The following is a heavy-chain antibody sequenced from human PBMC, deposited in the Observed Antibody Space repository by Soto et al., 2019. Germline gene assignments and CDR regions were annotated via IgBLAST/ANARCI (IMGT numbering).Heavy chain of an antibody. Sequence: PACCLGLSCAASGFTFSSYAMTLARQAPGKGLEWVSLIGESGTPTYYADSVKGRFTISRDNSGNTLFLEMYSLRAEDTAVYYCARYIPGVRYYGMDVWGQGTTVTVSS. CDR2: IGESGTPT. CDR3: ARYIPGVRYYGMDV. V-gene: IGHV3-23*01. D-gene: IGHD2-2*01. J-gene: IGHJ6*02. CDR1: GFTFSSYA.